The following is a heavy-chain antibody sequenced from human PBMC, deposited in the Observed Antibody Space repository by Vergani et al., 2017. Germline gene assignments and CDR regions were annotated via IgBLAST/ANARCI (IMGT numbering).Heavy chain of an antibody. CDR1: GFTFDTYT. J-gene: IGHJ1*01. CDR3: TTACGLYYVQGEYFQY. V-gene: IGHV3-23*01. CDR2: ISSGGGDI. D-gene: IGHD3-3*01. Sequence: EVQLLESGGGLVQPGGSRRLSCAGAGFTFDTYTMAYVRQAPGKGLDWVATISSGGGDIFYADSVKGRFTISRDNSKNTLFLQMNSLRDEDTAVYYCTTACGLYYVQGEYFQYWGRGTLVAVSS.